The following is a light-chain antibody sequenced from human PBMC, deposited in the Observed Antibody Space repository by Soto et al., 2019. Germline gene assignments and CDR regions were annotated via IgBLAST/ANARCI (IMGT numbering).Light chain of an antibody. CDR1: QSVSSY. V-gene: IGKV3-11*01. CDR2: GAF. J-gene: IGKJ1*01. CDR3: QQYGSSGT. Sequence: EIVLTQSPGTLSLSPGERATLSFRASQSVSSYLAWYQQKPGQAPRLLIYGAFNRATGIPARFSGSGSGTDFTLTISSLEPEDSAVYYCQQYGSSGTFGQGTKVDIK.